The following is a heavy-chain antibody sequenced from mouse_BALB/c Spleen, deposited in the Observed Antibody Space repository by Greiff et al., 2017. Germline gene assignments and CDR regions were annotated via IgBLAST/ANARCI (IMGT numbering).Heavy chain of an antibody. CDR1: GYTFTSYY. V-gene: IGHV1S81*02. CDR3: TRKYGNSYYYAMDY. Sequence: VQLQQSGAELVKPGASVKLSCKASGYTFTSYYMYWVKQRPGQGLEWIGEINPSNGGTNFNEKFKSKATLTVDKSSSTAYMQLSSLTSEDSAVYYCTRKYGNSYYYAMDYWGQGTSVTVSS. D-gene: IGHD2-10*02. J-gene: IGHJ4*01. CDR2: INPSNGGT.